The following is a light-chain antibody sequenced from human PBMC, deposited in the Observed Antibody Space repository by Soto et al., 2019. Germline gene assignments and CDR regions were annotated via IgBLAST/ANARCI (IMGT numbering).Light chain of an antibody. J-gene: IGKJ2*01. Sequence: DIQMTQSPSTLSASVGDRVTITCRASESISLWLAWFQQKPGKAPNLLIYKASTLASGVPSRFSGSGSGTEFTLTITSLQPDDFAIYYCQHYNSFPYTFGQGTKVDI. CDR2: KAS. CDR3: QHYNSFPYT. CDR1: ESISLW. V-gene: IGKV1-5*03.